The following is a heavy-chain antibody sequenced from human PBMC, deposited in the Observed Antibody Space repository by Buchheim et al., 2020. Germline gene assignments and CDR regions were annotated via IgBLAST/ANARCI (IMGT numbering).Heavy chain of an antibody. Sequence: VQLVESGGGLVQPGGSLRLSCAASGFIFSSYEMMWVRQAPRKGLGWVALMSYDGSNKYYADSVKGRFTISRDNSKNTLCLQMNSLRAEDTAVYDCAGAQSQREIRGTVYTTDNWYFDLWGRGTL. CDR2: MSYDGSNK. V-gene: IGHV3-30-3*01. J-gene: IGHJ2*01. CDR3: AGAQSQREIRGTVYTTDNWYFDL. CDR1: GFIFSSYE. D-gene: IGHD2-8*01.